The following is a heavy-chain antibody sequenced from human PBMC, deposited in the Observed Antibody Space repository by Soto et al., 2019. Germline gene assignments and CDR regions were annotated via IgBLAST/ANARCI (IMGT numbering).Heavy chain of an antibody. J-gene: IGHJ4*02. D-gene: IGHD4-17*01. CDR1: EFTFSNYV. V-gene: IGHV3-23*01. CDR3: ANVGDHTSL. Sequence: EVQLLESGGGLVQPGGSLRLSCAASEFTFSNYVMSWVRQAPGKGLEWVSGITVSGGSTYYADSVKGRFTISRDNSKNTLYLQMNSLRADDTAIYYWANVGDHTSLWGQGTLVTVSS. CDR2: ITVSGGST.